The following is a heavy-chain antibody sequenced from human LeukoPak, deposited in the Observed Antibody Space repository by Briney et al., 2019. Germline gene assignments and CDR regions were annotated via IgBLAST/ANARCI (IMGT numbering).Heavy chain of an antibody. D-gene: IGHD2-15*01. V-gene: IGHV1-46*01. Sequence: ASVKVSCKAFGYTFTSNYMHWVRQAPGQGPEWMGVISPSGGSTTYAQKFQGRVTLTRDMSTSTDYLELSSLRSEDTAVYYCVSAGYCSGGSCYLGGGAFDYWGQGTLVTVSS. CDR2: ISPSGGST. CDR1: GYTFTSNY. CDR3: VSAGYCSGGSCYLGGGAFDY. J-gene: IGHJ4*02.